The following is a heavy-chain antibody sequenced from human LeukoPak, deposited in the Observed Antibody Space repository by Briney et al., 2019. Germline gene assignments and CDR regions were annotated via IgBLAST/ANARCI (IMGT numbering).Heavy chain of an antibody. Sequence: PGGSLRLSCAVSGFRVSDYYMSWVRQAPGKGLEWVGLRDSGVAFYADFARGRFAISRDESENTLYLQMNSLRVEDTAVYFCARDRAANQDWVEFDPWGQGTPVIVSS. J-gene: IGHJ5*02. D-gene: IGHD3/OR15-3a*01. CDR3: ARDRAANQDWVEFDP. V-gene: IGHV3-66*03. CDR2: RDSGVA. CDR1: GFRVSDYY.